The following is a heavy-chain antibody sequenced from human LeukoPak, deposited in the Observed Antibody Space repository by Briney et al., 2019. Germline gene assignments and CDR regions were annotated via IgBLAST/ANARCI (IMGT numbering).Heavy chain of an antibody. CDR1: GFTFSDHY. Sequence: GGSLRLSCAVSGFTFSDHYMDWVRQAPGKGLEWVSLSRNKANSYTTKYAASVKGRFTISRDNSKNSLYLQMNSLKTEDTAVYYCARDGYDSSGYVYHDYWGQGTLVTVSS. CDR2: SRNKANSYTT. J-gene: IGHJ4*02. D-gene: IGHD3-22*01. CDR3: ARDGYDSSGYVYHDY. V-gene: IGHV3-72*01.